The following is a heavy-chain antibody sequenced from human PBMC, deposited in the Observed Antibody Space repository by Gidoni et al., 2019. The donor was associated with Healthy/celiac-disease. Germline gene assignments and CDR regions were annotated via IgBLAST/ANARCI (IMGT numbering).Heavy chain of an antibody. J-gene: IGHJ4*02. CDR2: IYWDADK. V-gene: IGHV2-5*02. D-gene: IGHD4-4*01. CDR3: AHPGYSREFDY. Sequence: QITLKASGPTLVKPTQTLTLTCTFSAFSLSTSGVGVGWIRQPPGKALEWLALIYWDADKRYSPSLKSRLTITKDTSKNQVVLTMTNMDPVDTATYYCAHPGYSREFDYWGQGTLVTVSS. CDR1: AFSLSTSGVG.